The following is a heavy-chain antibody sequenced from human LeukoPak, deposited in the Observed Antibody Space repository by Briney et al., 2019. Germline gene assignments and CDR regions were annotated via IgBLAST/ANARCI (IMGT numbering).Heavy chain of an antibody. CDR2: INPNSGGT. CDR1: GYTFTGHY. J-gene: IGHJ4*02. D-gene: IGHD6-13*01. CDR3: AREDTAAAGLDY. Sequence: VASVKVSCKASGYTFTGHYMHWVRQAPGQGLEWMGWINPNSGGTNYAQKFQGWVTMTRDTSISTAYMELSRLRSDDTAVYYCAREDTAAAGLDYWGQGTLVTVSS. V-gene: IGHV1-2*04.